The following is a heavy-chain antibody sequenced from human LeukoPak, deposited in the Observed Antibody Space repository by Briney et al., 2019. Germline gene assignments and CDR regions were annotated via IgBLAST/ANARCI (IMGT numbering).Heavy chain of an antibody. J-gene: IGHJ4*02. V-gene: IGHV3-74*01. CDR2: ISTDGSSS. CDR1: GFTFSRYW. CDR3: AREGYSGYDSNY. D-gene: IGHD5-12*01. Sequence: PGGSLRLSCAASGFTFSRYWMHWLRQGPGKGLVWVSRISTDGSSSTYADSVKGRFTISRDNGKNTLYLQMNSLRAEDTAVYYCAREGYSGYDSNYWGQGTLVTVSS.